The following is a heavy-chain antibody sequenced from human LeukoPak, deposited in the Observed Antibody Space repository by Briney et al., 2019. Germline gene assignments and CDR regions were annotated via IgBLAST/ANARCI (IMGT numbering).Heavy chain of an antibody. D-gene: IGHD5-18*01. Sequence: SVKVSCKASGGTFSSYAITWVRQAPGQGLEWMGGIIPIFGTANYAQKFQGRVTITADESTSTAYMELSSLRSEDTAVYYCARSRGYSYGPPDTKYYFDYWGQGTLVTVSS. J-gene: IGHJ4*02. CDR2: IIPIFGTA. V-gene: IGHV1-69*01. CDR3: ARSRGYSYGPPDTKYYFDY. CDR1: GGTFSSYA.